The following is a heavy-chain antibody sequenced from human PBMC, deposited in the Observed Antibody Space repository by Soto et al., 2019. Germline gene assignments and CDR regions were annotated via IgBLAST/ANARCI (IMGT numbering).Heavy chain of an antibody. J-gene: IGHJ6*02. Sequence: PSETLSLTCIVSGVSISSNYWSWIRQPPGKGLEWIGYIHYTGSSNFHPSLKNRVIISVDTSKNQFSLKLISVTAADTAVYYCARSYPNTIFGVVPSRGLDVWGQGTTVTVSS. CDR1: GVSISSNY. CDR3: ARSYPNTIFGVVPSRGLDV. CDR2: IHYTGSS. V-gene: IGHV4-59*01. D-gene: IGHD3-3*01.